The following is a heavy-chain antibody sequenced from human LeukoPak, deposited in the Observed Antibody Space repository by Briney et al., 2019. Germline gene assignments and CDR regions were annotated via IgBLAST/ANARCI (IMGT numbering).Heavy chain of an antibody. CDR3: AKDAVPLRYFDWLLDIYFDY. V-gene: IGHV3-66*01. CDR1: EFSVCSNY. D-gene: IGHD3-9*01. Sequence: GGALRLSCAASEFSVCSNYMRGGRQAPGKGVEWVSLIYSGGSTYYTESVKGRVTISRDNSNNTLYLQINSLTAEDTAVYYCAKDAVPLRYFDWLLDIYFDYWGQGTLVTVSS. CDR2: IYSGGST. J-gene: IGHJ4*02.